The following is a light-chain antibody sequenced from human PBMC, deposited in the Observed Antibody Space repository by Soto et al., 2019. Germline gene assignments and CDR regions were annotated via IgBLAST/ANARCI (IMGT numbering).Light chain of an antibody. CDR3: QQYNSYSGT. J-gene: IGKJ1*01. CDR2: DAY. Sequence: SQSIISWLAGFQQKPGKAPKLLFYDAYSLESGVPSRFSGSGSGTEFTLTISSLHPDDFATYYCQQYNSYSGTSGQGT. CDR1: QSIISW. V-gene: IGKV1-5*01.